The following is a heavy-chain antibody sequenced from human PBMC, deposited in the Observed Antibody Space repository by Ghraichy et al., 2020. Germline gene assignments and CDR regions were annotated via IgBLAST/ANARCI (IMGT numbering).Heavy chain of an antibody. CDR3: ARAQVGYYYMDV. D-gene: IGHD2-2*01. V-gene: IGHV1-18*04. CDR1: GYSLTSYA. CDR2: ISAYNGHT. Sequence: ASVKVSCEASGYSLTSYAFNWVRQAPGQGLEWMGWISAYNGHTTYAQKFQGRVTLSTGTSTSTAYMELRNLRPDDTAVYFCARAQVGYYYMDVWGKGTTVIVSS. J-gene: IGHJ6*03.